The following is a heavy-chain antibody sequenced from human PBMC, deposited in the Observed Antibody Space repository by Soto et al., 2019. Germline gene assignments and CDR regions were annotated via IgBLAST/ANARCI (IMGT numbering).Heavy chain of an antibody. Sequence: SLRLSCAASGFTFHTYTMNWVRQAPGKGLEWVSSISSSSAYIYYADSVKGRFTISRDNAKDSLFLQMNGLRAEDTAVYYCARDRKLGPGPNYYYYGMDVWGQGTTVTVSS. CDR2: ISSSSAYI. CDR3: ARDRKLGPGPNYYYYGMDV. CDR1: GFTFHTYT. J-gene: IGHJ6*02. V-gene: IGHV3-21*01.